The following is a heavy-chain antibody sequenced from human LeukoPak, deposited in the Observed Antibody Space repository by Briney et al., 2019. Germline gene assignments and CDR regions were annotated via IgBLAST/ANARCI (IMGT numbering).Heavy chain of an antibody. J-gene: IGHJ4*02. CDR3: ARGHSSGWWNPFDY. Sequence: SETLSLTCTVSGGSISSGGYYWSWIRQHPGKGLEWIGYIYYSGSTYYNPSLKSRVTISVDTSKNQFSLKLSSVTAADTAVYYCARGHSSGWWNPFDYWGQGTLVTVSS. CDR2: IYYSGST. CDR1: GGSISSGGYY. V-gene: IGHV4-31*03. D-gene: IGHD6-19*01.